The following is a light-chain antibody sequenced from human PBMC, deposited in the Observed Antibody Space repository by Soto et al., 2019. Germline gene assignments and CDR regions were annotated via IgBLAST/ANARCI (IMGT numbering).Light chain of an antibody. CDR2: ATS. V-gene: IGKV3-11*01. J-gene: IGKJ4*01. CDR1: QSIDDK. Sequence: EIVLTQSPATLSLSPGERATLSCRAGQSIDDKLAWYQQRPGQAPRLLIYATSTRVAGIPARFSGSGSGTDFTLTINSLEPEDSAVYYCQQRSNWPSITFGGGTKVDIK. CDR3: QQRSNWPSIT.